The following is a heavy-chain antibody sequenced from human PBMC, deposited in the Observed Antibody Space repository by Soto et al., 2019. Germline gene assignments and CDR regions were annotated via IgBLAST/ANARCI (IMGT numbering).Heavy chain of an antibody. CDR1: GGTFSSYA. CDR2: FIPLLDTT. CDR3: ARGVWDCRGGGCSGWFDP. D-gene: IGHD2-15*01. J-gene: IGHJ5*02. V-gene: IGHV1-69*11. Sequence: QVQLVQSGAEVKKPGSSVRVSCKSSGGTFSSYAINWVRQAPGQGLEWMGSFIPLLDTTNYAQKFQGRVSITADESATTVYLELSNINSDYTAVYYCARGVWDCRGGGCSGWFDPWGQGTLVTVSS.